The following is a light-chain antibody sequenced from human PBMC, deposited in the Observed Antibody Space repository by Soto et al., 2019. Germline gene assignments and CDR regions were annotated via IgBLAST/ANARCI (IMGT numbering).Light chain of an antibody. V-gene: IGKV1-33*01. CDR1: QDISNY. CDR3: QQYDNLLH. J-gene: IGKJ4*01. Sequence: DIQMTQSPSSLSASVGDRVTITCQASQDISNYLNWYQQKPGKAPKLLIYDASNLETGVPSRFSGSGSGTDFTFTISSLQPEDIATYYCQQYDNLLHFGGGTKVDNK. CDR2: DAS.